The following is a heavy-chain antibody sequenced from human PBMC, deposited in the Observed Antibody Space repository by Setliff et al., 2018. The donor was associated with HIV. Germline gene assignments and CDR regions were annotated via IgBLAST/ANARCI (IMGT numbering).Heavy chain of an antibody. CDR1: GGSISSSSYY. CDR2: ISGSGGST. D-gene: IGHD4-17*01. CDR3: ASPRTTVTYDAFDI. Sequence: PSETLSLTCTVSGGSISSSSYYWGWIRQPPGKGLEWVSAISGSGGSTYYADSVKGRFTISRDNSKNTLYLQMNSLRAEDTAVYYCASPRTTVTYDAFDIWGQGTMVTVSS. J-gene: IGHJ3*02. V-gene: IGHV3-23*01.